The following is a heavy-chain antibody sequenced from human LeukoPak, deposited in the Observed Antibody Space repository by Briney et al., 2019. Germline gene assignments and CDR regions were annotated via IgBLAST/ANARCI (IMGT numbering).Heavy chain of an antibody. V-gene: IGHV3-74*01. CDR3: ARAPGYSSSCDFDY. CDR1: GFTFSSYW. J-gene: IGHJ4*02. CDR2: INSDGSST. Sequence: PGGSLRLSCAASGFTFSSYWMHWVRQAPGKGLVWVSRINSDGSSTSYADSVKGRFTISRDNSKNTLYLQMNSLRAEDTAVYYCARAPGYSSSCDFDYWGQGTLVTVSS. D-gene: IGHD6-13*01.